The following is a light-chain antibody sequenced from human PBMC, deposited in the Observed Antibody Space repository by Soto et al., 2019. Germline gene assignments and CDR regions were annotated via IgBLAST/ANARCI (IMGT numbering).Light chain of an antibody. CDR2: TAS. Sequence: IQMTQSPSSLSASVLYRVSITFRSSQGISNYLAWYQQKPGKVPKLLIYTASTLRSGVPSRFSGSGSGTDFTLTISSLQPEDVATYYCQKYNSAPPTFGQGTKVDIK. V-gene: IGKV1-27*01. J-gene: IGKJ1*01. CDR3: QKYNSAPPT. CDR1: QGISNY.